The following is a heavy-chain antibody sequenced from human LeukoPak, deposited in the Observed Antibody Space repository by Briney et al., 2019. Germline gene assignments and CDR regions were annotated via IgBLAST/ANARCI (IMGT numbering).Heavy chain of an antibody. CDR3: ARRKYYYGSGENWFDP. D-gene: IGHD3-10*01. Sequence: GESLKISCKGSEYSFTSYWIGWVRRMPGKGLEWMGIIYPGDSGTRYSPSFQGQVTISADKSISTAYLQRSSLKASDTAMYYCARRKYYYGSGENWFDPWGQGTLVTVSS. V-gene: IGHV5-51*01. J-gene: IGHJ5*02. CDR2: IYPGDSGT. CDR1: EYSFTSYW.